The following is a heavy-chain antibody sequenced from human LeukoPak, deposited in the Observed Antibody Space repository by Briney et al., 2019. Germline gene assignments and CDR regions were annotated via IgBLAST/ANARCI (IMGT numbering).Heavy chain of an antibody. CDR2: ISGSGGST. J-gene: IGHJ4*02. Sequence: GGSLRLSCAASGFSVSSNYMTWVRQAPGKGLEWVSAISGSGGSTYYADSVKGRFTISRDNSKNTLYLQMNSLRAEDTAVYYCAKSLAGPPGFDYWGQGTLVTVSS. V-gene: IGHV3-23*01. CDR1: GFSVSSNY. CDR3: AKSLAGPPGFDY. D-gene: IGHD6-19*01.